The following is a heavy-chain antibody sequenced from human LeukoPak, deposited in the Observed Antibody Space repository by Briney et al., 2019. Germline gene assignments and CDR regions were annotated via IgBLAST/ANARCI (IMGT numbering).Heavy chain of an antibody. Sequence: GASVKVSCKASGYTFTGYYMHWVRQAPGQGLEWMGWINPNSGGTNYAQKFQGRVTMTRDTSISTAYMELSRLRSDDTAVYYCARAPRPQFTMIGDIDYWGQGTLVTVSS. V-gene: IGHV1-2*02. CDR1: GYTFTGYY. CDR3: ARAPRPQFTMIGDIDY. D-gene: IGHD3-10*02. CDR2: INPNSGGT. J-gene: IGHJ4*02.